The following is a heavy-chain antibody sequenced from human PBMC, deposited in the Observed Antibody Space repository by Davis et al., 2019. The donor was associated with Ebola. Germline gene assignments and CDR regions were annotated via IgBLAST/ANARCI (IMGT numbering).Heavy chain of an antibody. J-gene: IGHJ6*02. V-gene: IGHV3-11*04. CDR2: ISSSGSTI. Sequence: PGGSLRLSCAASGFTFSDYYMSWIRQAPGKGLEWVSYISSSGSTIYYADSVKGRFTIARDNAKNSLYLQMNSLRAEDTAVYYCARDLWKYDFWSGYYRYYYYGMDVWGQGTTVTVSS. D-gene: IGHD3-3*01. CDR3: ARDLWKYDFWSGYYRYYYYGMDV. CDR1: GFTFSDYY.